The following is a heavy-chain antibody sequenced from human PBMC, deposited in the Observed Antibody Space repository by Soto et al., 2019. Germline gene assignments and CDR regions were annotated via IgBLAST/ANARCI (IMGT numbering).Heavy chain of an antibody. J-gene: IGHJ5*02. V-gene: IGHV1-3*01. CDR1: GYTFTSYA. D-gene: IGHD6-19*01. CDR3: ARDWGDPQSWLVLGWFAP. Sequence: ASVKVSCKASGYTFTSYAMHWVRQAPGQRLEWMGWINAGNGNTKYSQKFQGRVTITRDTSASTAYMELSSLRSEDTAVYYCARDWGDPQSWLVLGWFAPWGQGTLVTVSS. CDR2: INAGNGNT.